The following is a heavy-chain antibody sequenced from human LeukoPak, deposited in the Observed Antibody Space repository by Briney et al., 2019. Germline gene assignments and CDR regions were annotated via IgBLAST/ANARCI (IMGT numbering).Heavy chain of an antibody. J-gene: IGHJ5*01. CDR3: AGGWGSYNWFDS. CDR1: GFTVSNYY. V-gene: IGHV3-11*01. Sequence: GGSLTLSCAASGFTVSNYYMSWVRHAPGKGLGWVSYISTSGSTIYHAHSVRVRFTISMDNAKNTLYLQMNSLRAEDTAVYYCAGGWGSYNWFDSWGQGTLVTVSS. CDR2: ISTSGSTI. D-gene: IGHD3-10*01.